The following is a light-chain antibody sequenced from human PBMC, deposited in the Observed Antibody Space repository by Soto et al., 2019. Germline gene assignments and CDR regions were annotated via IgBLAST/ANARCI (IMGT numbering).Light chain of an antibody. CDR2: GAS. V-gene: IGKV1D-12*01. CDR3: RQAYSFPIT. J-gene: IGKJ5*01. Sequence: DIQVTQSPSSVSASVGAVFTITSRASQDIAGYLAWYQHKTGRTPELLSHGASRLQSGVKERFSGSGSGTDFTLSINSLQPEDFATYDCRQAYSFPITFGQGTRVDI. CDR1: QDIAGY.